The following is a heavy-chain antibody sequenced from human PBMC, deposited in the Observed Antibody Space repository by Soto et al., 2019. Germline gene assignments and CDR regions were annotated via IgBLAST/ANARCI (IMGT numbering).Heavy chain of an antibody. CDR2: IIPIFGTA. CDR3: ARGSGYCSGGSCYSRYYYYGMDV. D-gene: IGHD2-15*01. J-gene: IGHJ6*02. CDR1: GGTFSSYA. Sequence: SVKVSCKASGGTFSSYAISWVRQAPGQGLEWMGGIIPIFGTANYAQKFQGRVTITADESTSTAYMELSSLRAEDTAVYYCARGSGYCSGGSCYSRYYYYGMDVWGQGTTVTVSS. V-gene: IGHV1-69*13.